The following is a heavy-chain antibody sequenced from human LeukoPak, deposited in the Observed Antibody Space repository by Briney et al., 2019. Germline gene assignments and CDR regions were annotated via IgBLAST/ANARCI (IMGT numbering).Heavy chain of an antibody. CDR1: GYTLTELS. CDR2: FDPEDGET. D-gene: IGHD6-6*01. J-gene: IGHJ5*02. Sequence: GASVKVSCKVSGYTLTELSMHWVRQAPGKGLEWMGGFDPEDGETIYAQKFQGRVTMTEDTSTDTAYMELSSLRSEDTAVYYCATSYDGIAARSNWFDPWGQGTLVTVSS. CDR3: ATSYDGIAARSNWFDP. V-gene: IGHV1-24*01.